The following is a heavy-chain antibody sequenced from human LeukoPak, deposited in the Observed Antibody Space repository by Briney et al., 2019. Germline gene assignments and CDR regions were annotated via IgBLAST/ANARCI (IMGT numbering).Heavy chain of an antibody. CDR3: ARAPSPDYYDSSGYYHLGYWYFDL. V-gene: IGHV4-39*07. D-gene: IGHD3-22*01. Sequence: GSLRLSCVASGFTFRSYGMYWVRQPPGKGLEWIGSIYYSGSTYYNPSLKSRVTISVDTSKNQFSLKLSSVTAADTAMYYCARAPSPDYYDSSGYYHLGYWYFDLWGRGTLVTVSS. CDR1: GFTFRSYG. CDR2: IYYSGST. J-gene: IGHJ2*01.